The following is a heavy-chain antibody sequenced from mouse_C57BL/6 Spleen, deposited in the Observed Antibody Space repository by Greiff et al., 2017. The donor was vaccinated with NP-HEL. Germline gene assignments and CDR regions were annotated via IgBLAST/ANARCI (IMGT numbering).Heavy chain of an antibody. Sequence: QVQLQQSGPGLVAPSQCLSITCTVSGFSLTSYGVSWVRQPPGKGLEWLGVFWGDGSTNYHSALISRLSISKDNSKSQVFLKLNSLPNDDTATYYCAKPSSGCPPWFAYWGQGTLVTVSA. V-gene: IGHV2-3*01. CDR3: AKPSSGCPPWFAY. CDR1: GFSLTSYG. D-gene: IGHD3-2*02. CDR2: FWGDGST. J-gene: IGHJ3*01.